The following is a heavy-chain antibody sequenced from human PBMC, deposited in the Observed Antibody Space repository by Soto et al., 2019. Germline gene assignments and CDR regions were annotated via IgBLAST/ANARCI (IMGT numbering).Heavy chain of an antibody. V-gene: IGHV1-69*12. CDR1: GGTFSRYA. Sequence: QVQLVQSGAEVKKPGSSVKVSCKASGGTFSRYAISWVRQAPGQGLEWMGGIIPIFGTANYAQKFQGRVTITADESTSTAYMELSRLRSEDTAVYYCARDWDVQGTKYVRPRGPYYYYGMDVWGQGTTVTVSS. CDR3: ARDWDVQGTKYVRPRGPYYYYGMDV. D-gene: IGHD1-1*01. J-gene: IGHJ6*02. CDR2: IIPIFGTA.